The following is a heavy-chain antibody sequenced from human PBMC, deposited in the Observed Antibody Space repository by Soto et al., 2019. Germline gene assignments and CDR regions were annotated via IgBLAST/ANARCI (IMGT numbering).Heavy chain of an antibody. V-gene: IGHV4-59*01. CDR1: GGSISSYY. CDR3: ARASTVGTIDY. CDR2: IYYSGST. Sequence: SETLSLTCTVSGGSISSYYWSWIRQPPGKGLEWIGYIYYSGSTNYNPSLKSRVTISVDTSKNQSSLKLSSVTAADTAVYYCARASTVGTIDYWGQGTLVTVS. D-gene: IGHD1-26*01. J-gene: IGHJ4*02.